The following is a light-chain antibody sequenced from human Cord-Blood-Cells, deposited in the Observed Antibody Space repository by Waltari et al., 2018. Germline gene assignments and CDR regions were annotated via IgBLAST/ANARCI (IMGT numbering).Light chain of an antibody. J-gene: IGKJ1*01. CDR2: GAS. V-gene: IGKV3-15*01. CDR1: QSVSSN. Sequence: EIVMTQSTATLSVSPGERATLSCRASQSVSSNLAWYQQKPGQAPRLLIYGASTRATGIPARFSGRGSGTECTLTISSLQSEDFAVYYCQQYNNWPRTFCQGTKVEIK. CDR3: QQYNNWPRT.